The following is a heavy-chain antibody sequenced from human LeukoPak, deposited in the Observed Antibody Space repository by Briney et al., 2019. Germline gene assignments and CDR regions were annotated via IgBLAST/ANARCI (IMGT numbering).Heavy chain of an antibody. J-gene: IGHJ4*02. CDR2: INPSGGST. CDR3: ARDSSEYYYDSSGYYRHFDY. V-gene: IGHV1-46*01. Sequence: ASVKVSCKASGYTFTSYYMHWVRQAPGQGLEWMGIINPSGGSTSYAQKLQGRVTMTTDTSTSTAYMELRSLRSDDTAVYYCARDSSEYYYDSSGYYRHFDYWGQGTLVTVSS. CDR1: GYTFTSYY. D-gene: IGHD3-22*01.